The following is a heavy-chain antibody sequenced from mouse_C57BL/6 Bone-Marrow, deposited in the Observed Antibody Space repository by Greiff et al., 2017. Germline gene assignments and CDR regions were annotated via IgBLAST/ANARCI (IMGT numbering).Heavy chain of an antibody. Sequence: EVQLVESGGGLVKPGGSLKLSCAASGFTFSSYAMSWVRQTPEKRLEWVATISDGGSYTYYPDNVKGRFTISRDNAKKNLYLQMSHLKSEDTAMYYCARGGLRRGYYYAMDYWGQGTSVTVSS. CDR3: ARGGLRRGYYYAMDY. CDR1: GFTFSSYA. D-gene: IGHD2-4*01. V-gene: IGHV5-4*01. J-gene: IGHJ4*01. CDR2: ISDGGSYT.